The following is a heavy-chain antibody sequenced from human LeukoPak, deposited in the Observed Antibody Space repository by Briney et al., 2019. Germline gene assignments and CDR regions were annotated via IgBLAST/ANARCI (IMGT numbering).Heavy chain of an antibody. CDR1: GGSISSYY. CDR3: ARSPLYSSSWYDY. Sequence: PSETLSLTCTVSGGSISSYYWSWIRQPPGKGLEWIGYIYYSGSTNYNPSLKSRVTISVDTSKNQFSLKLSSVTAADTAVYYCARSPLYSSSWYDYWGQGTLVTVSS. V-gene: IGHV4-59*01. D-gene: IGHD6-13*01. J-gene: IGHJ4*02. CDR2: IYYSGST.